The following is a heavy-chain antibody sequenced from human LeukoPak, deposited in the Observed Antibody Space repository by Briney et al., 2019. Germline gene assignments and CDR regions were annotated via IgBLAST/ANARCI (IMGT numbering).Heavy chain of an antibody. CDR3: ARVSDRSVWFGEFYFDY. CDR2: IYTSGST. D-gene: IGHD3-10*01. V-gene: IGHV4-4*07. Sequence: SETLSLTCTVSGGSISSYYWSWIRQPAGKGLEWIGRIYTSGSTNYNPSLKSRVTISVDTSKNQFSLKLSSVTAADTAVYYCARVSDRSVWFGEFYFDYWGQGTLVTVSS. J-gene: IGHJ4*02. CDR1: GGSISSYY.